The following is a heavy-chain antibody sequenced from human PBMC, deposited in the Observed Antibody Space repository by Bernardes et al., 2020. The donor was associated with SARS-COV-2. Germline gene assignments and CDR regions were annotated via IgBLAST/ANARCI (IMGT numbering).Heavy chain of an antibody. D-gene: IGHD4-17*01. Sequence: GGSLRLSCAASGFTFSSYAMHWVRQAPGKGLEWVAVMWFDESHKYYADSVKGRFTISRDNSKSTLYLQMNSLRAEDTAVYYCARDPQPKHGDYSFFDYWGQGTLVTVSS. V-gene: IGHV3-33*01. CDR3: ARDPQPKHGDYSFFDY. CDR2: MWFDESHK. CDR1: GFTFSSYA. J-gene: IGHJ4*02.